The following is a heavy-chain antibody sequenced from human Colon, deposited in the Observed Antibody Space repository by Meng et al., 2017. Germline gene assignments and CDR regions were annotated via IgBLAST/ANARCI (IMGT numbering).Heavy chain of an antibody. Sequence: GESLKISCAASGFTGFTFSNYAMSWVRQAPGKGLDWVSFISDSGDNTNYADSVKGRFTISRDNSKSTLYLQMNSLRVEGTAVYYCASAMSGHEYWGQGTLVTVAS. D-gene: IGHD3-10*01. CDR3: ASAMSGHEY. CDR1: GFTGFTFSNYA. V-gene: IGHV3-23*01. J-gene: IGHJ4*02. CDR2: ISDSGDNT.